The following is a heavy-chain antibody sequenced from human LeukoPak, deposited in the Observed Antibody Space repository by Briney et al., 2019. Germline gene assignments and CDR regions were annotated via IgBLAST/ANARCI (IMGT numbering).Heavy chain of an antibody. CDR3: ARQPSDEALGVYYYGMDV. Sequence: SQTLSLTYTVSGGSISSGGYYWSWIRQHPGKGLEWIGYIYYSGSTYYNPSLRSRVTISVDTSKNQCSLKLSSVPAADTAVYYCARQPSDEALGVYYYGMDVWGQGTTVTVSS. D-gene: IGHD2-8*01. CDR1: GGSISSGGYY. V-gene: IGHV4-31*03. CDR2: IYYSGST. J-gene: IGHJ6*02.